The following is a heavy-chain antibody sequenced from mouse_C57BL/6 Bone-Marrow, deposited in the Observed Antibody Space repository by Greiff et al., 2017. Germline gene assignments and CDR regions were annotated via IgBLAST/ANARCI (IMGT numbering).Heavy chain of an antibody. D-gene: IGHD2-3*01. CDR3: ARKGTYDGYFWYFDV. CDR2: IYPGSGST. J-gene: IGHJ1*03. Sequence: VQLQQPGAELVKPGASVKMSCKASGYTFTSYWITWVKQRPGQGLEWIGDIYPGSGSTNYNEKFKSKATLTVDTSSSPAYMQLSSLTSEDSAVYYCARKGTYDGYFWYFDVWGTGTTVTVSS. CDR1: GYTFTSYW. V-gene: IGHV1-55*01.